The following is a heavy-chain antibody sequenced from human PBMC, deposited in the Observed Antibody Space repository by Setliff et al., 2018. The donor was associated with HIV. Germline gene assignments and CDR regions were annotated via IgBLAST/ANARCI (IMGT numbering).Heavy chain of an antibody. CDR3: ARGGIAAADKRDINF. Sequence: GASVKVSCKASGYIFTSYYMHWVRQAPGQGLEWLGVINPSGGSTDYAQTFKDRVTMTKDTSTATVNMELGSLTSDDTAVYYCARGGIAAADKRDINFWGQGTMVTVSS. CDR2: INPSGGST. J-gene: IGHJ3*01. CDR1: GYIFTSYY. V-gene: IGHV1-46*01. D-gene: IGHD6-13*01.